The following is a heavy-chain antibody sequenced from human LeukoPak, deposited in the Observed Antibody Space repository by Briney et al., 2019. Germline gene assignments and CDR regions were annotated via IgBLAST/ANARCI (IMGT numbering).Heavy chain of an antibody. CDR2: INHKGAT. J-gene: IGHJ6*04. D-gene: IGHD3-10*01. CDR3: ARGPHFYGSGSYEYSYYYYYYGMDV. Sequence: SETLSLTCAVYGGSFSGYYWTWVRQPPGKGLEWIGEINHKGATNYNPSLKSRVTISLDTSKNQFSLKLSSVTAADTAVYYCARGPHFYGSGSYEYSYYYYYYGMDVWGKGTAVTVSS. V-gene: IGHV4-34*01. CDR1: GGSFSGYY.